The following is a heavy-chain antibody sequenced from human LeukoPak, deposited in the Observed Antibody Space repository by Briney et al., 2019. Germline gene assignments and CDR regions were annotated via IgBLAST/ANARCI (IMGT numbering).Heavy chain of an antibody. CDR2: ISGSGGST. D-gene: IGHD1-26*01. CDR1: GFTFSSYG. V-gene: IGHV3-23*01. Sequence: PGGSLRLSCAASGFTFSSYGMSWVRQAPGKGLEWVSAISGSGGSTYYADSVKGRFTISRDNSKNTLYLQMNSLRAEDTAVYYCAKDRSLGATIPYYFDYWGQGTLVTVSS. J-gene: IGHJ4*02. CDR3: AKDRSLGATIPYYFDY.